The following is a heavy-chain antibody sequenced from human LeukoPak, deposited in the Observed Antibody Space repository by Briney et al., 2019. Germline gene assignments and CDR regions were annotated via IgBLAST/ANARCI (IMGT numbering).Heavy chain of an antibody. Sequence: GGSLRHSCAASGFAFSSYNRNWVRQAPGKGLEWISYIGSSGSPTHYADSVRGRFTISRDNAKNSLYLQMNSLRDDDTALYYCARRPYSDTSGRLSDVWGQGTTVTVSS. CDR3: ARRPYSDTSGRLSDV. V-gene: IGHV3-48*02. J-gene: IGHJ6*02. CDR1: GFAFSSYN. CDR2: IGSSGSPT. D-gene: IGHD3-22*01.